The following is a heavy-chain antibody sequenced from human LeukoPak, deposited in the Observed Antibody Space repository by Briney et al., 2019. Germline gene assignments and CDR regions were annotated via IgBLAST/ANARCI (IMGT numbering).Heavy chain of an antibody. CDR2: IYTGGST. V-gene: IGHV3-53*01. CDR3: ATKGSYARSYYFDY. J-gene: IGHJ4*02. CDR1: GFTVSSNY. D-gene: IGHD2-15*01. Sequence: GGSLRLSCAASGFTVSSNYMSWVRQAPGKALEWVSVIYTGGSTYYAEPVKGRFTISRDNSKNTLYLQMNSLRAEDTAVYYCATKGSYARSYYFDYWGQGALVTVSS.